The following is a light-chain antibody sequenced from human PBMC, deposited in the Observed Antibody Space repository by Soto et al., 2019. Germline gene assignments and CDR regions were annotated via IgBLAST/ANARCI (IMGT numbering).Light chain of an antibody. CDR1: QDITYY. CDR3: QQYHDLPFT. J-gene: IGKJ2*01. CDR2: DAS. Sequence: DIQMTQSPSSLSASVGDRVTITCQASQDITYYLNWFQQRPGKAPELLITDASTLKTGVPSRFSASGSGTDFTVTISSLLPEDIATYYCQQYHDLPFTLGQGTKVEIK. V-gene: IGKV1-33*01.